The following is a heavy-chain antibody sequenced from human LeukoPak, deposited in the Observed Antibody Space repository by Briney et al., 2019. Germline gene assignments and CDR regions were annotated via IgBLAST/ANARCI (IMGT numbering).Heavy chain of an antibody. CDR2: ISGSGGST. CDR1: GFTFSSYA. Sequence: GRSLRLSCAASGFTFSSYAMSWVRQAPGKGLEWVSAISGSGGSTYYADSVKGRFTISRDNSKNTLYLQMNSLRAEDTAVYYCAKDRLRYFDWLSPDYFDYWGQGTLVTVSS. J-gene: IGHJ4*02. D-gene: IGHD3-9*01. V-gene: IGHV3-23*01. CDR3: AKDRLRYFDWLSPDYFDY.